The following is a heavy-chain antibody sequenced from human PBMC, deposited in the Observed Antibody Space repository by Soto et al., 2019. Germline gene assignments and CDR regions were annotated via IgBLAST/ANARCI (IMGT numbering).Heavy chain of an antibody. CDR1: GYNFRNFG. J-gene: IGHJ4*02. Sequence: QIQLLQSGAEVKKPGASVKVTCKASGYNFRNFGISWVRQAPGQGLVWMGWISAYNANANYAQKFQGRLPMTADTSTRTAYMELRSLRSDDTAGYYCARENSYFDYWGQGALVTVSS. CDR3: ARENSYFDY. CDR2: ISAYNANA. V-gene: IGHV1-18*01.